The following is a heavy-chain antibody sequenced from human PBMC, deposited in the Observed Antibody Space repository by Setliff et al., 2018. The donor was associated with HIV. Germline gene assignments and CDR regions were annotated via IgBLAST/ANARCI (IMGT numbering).Heavy chain of an antibody. Sequence: ASVKVSCKASGDTFNSHAISWVRQAPGQGLEWMGGIIPIFGTPNYAQKFKGRLTITADESTSTVYMELSSLRSEDTAVYHCARDSRDIVVVIAPEPEPYYYYGMDVWGEGTTVTVSS. J-gene: IGHJ6*04. CDR2: IIPIFGTP. CDR1: GDTFNSHA. D-gene: IGHD2-15*01. V-gene: IGHV1-69*13. CDR3: ARDSRDIVVVIAPEPEPYYYYGMDV.